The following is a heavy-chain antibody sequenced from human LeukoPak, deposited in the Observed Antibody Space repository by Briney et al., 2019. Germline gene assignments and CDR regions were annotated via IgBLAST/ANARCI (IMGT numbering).Heavy chain of an antibody. CDR3: ARVGDSRVHSHNLDY. J-gene: IGHJ4*02. CDR2: IGTYAGNT. Sequence: ASVKVSCKASDYTFTSYGISWVRQAPRQGLEWMGWIGTYAGNTNYAQNLQGRVTMTTDTSTSTAYMELRSLRSDDTAMYYCARVGDSRVHSHNLDYWGQGTLVTVSS. D-gene: IGHD3-22*01. CDR1: DYTFTSYG. V-gene: IGHV1-18*01.